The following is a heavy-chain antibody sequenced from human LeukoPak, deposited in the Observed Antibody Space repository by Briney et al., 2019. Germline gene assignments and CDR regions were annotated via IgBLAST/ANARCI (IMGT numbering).Heavy chain of an antibody. CDR1: GYTFTSSY. V-gene: IGHV1-46*01. CDR2: INPSGGST. J-gene: IGHJ4*02. D-gene: IGHD1-26*01. Sequence: ASVKVSCKASGYTFTSSYMHWVRPAPGQGLEWMGLINPSGGSTSYAQKFQGRVTMTRDTSTSTVYMELSSLRSEDKAVYYCAKEDPNSGSYTFDYWGQRTLVTVSS. CDR3: AKEDPNSGSYTFDY.